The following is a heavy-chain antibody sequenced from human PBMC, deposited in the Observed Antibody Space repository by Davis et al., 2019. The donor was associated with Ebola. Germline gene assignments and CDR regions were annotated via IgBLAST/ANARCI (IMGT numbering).Heavy chain of an antibody. Sequence: PGGSLRLSCAASGFTFDDYAMYWVRQAPGKGLEWVSGISWNSGSIGYADSVKGRFTISRDNAKNSLYLQMNSLRAEDTALYYCAKGQWLDVYYGMDVWGQGTTVTVSS. CDR2: ISWNSGSI. CDR3: AKGQWLDVYYGMDV. D-gene: IGHD6-19*01. CDR1: GFTFDDYA. V-gene: IGHV3-9*01. J-gene: IGHJ6*02.